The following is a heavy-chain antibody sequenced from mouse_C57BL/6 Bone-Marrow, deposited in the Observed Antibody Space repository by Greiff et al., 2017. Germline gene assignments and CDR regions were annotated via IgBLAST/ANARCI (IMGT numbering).Heavy chain of an antibody. V-gene: IGHV7-1*01. J-gene: IGHJ2*01. CDR3: ARDAGYPYYFDY. Sequence: EVNVVESGGGLVQSGRSLRLSCATSGFTFSDFYMEWVRQAPGKGLEWIAASRNKANDYTTEYSASVKGRFIVSRDTSQSILYLQMNALRAEDTAIYYCARDAGYPYYFDYWGQGTTLTVSS. CDR2: SRNKANDYTT. D-gene: IGHD2-14*01. CDR1: GFTFSDFY.